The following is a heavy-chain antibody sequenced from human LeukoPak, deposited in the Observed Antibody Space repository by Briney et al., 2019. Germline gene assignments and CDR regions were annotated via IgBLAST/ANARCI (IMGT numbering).Heavy chain of an antibody. CDR3: ARDPGIPLWPGRFDY. CDR2: IKQDGSEK. V-gene: IGHV3-7*01. CDR1: GFTFSSYW. D-gene: IGHD5-18*01. Sequence: GGSLRLSCAASGFTFSSYWMSWVRQAPGKGLEWVANIKQDGSEKYYVDSVKGRFTISRDNAKNSLYLQMNSLRAEDTAVYYCARDPGIPLWPGRFDYWGQGTMVTVSS. J-gene: IGHJ4*02.